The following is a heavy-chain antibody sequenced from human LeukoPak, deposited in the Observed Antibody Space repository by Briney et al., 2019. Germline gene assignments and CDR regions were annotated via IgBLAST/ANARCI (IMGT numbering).Heavy chain of an antibody. CDR2: INPSGGST. D-gene: IGHD1-26*01. Sequence: ASVKVSCKASGYTFTGYYMHWVRQAPGQGLEWMGIINPSGGSTSYAQKFQGRVTMTRDTSTSTVYMELSSLRSEDTAVYYCARDPFVYYVGATLSYFDYWGQGTLVTVSS. V-gene: IGHV1-46*01. CDR3: ARDPFVYYVGATLSYFDY. CDR1: GYTFTGYY. J-gene: IGHJ4*02.